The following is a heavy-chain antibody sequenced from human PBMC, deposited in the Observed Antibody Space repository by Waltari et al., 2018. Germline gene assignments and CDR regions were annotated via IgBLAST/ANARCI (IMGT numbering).Heavy chain of an antibody. D-gene: IGHD3-10*01. V-gene: IGHV4-34*01. CDR1: GGSFSGYY. CDR2: INHSGST. CDR3: ARGRDYYGSGSYKDY. J-gene: IGHJ4*02. Sequence: QVQLQQWGAGLLKPSATLSLTCAVYGGSFSGYYWSWIRQPPGTGLEWMWEINHSGSTNYNPSLKSRVTISVDTSKNQFSLKLSSVTAADTAVYYCARGRDYYGSGSYKDYWGQGTLVTVSS.